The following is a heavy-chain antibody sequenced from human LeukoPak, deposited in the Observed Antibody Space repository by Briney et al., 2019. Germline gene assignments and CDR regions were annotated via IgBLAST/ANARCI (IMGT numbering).Heavy chain of an antibody. V-gene: IGHV1-8*03. D-gene: IGHD3-3*01. CDR1: GYTFTSHD. CDR3: ARRGTIFRRGGWFDP. J-gene: IGHJ5*01. Sequence: LVASVKVSCKASGYTFTSHDINWVRQATGQGLEWMGWMNPNSGNTGYAQKFQGRVTITRNTSINTAYMELSSLRSDDTAVYYCARRGTIFRRGGWFDPWGQGTLVTVSS. CDR2: MNPNSGNT.